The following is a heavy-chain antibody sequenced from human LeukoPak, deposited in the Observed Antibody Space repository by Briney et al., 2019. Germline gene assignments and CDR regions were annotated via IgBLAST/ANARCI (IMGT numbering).Heavy chain of an antibody. CDR3: ARDGDGGGCHV. Sequence: ASVKVSCKASGYRFTGYYMHWVRQAPGQGLEWMGWINPNSGVTKFAQKFQGRVILTRDTSTSTAYMELTRLTSDDTAVYYCARDGDGGGCHVWGQGTRVTVSS. CDR2: INPNSGVT. V-gene: IGHV1-2*02. CDR1: GYRFTGYY. J-gene: IGHJ4*02. D-gene: IGHD2-15*01.